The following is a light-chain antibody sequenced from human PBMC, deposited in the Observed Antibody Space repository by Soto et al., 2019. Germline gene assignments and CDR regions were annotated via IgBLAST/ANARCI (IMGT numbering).Light chain of an antibody. CDR3: QQAKSFPFT. CDR2: AAS. CDR1: QGISSW. V-gene: IGKV1-12*01. Sequence: DLQMTQSPSSVSASVGDRVTITCRASQGISSWLAWYQQKPGKAPKLLIYAASNLQSGVPSRFSGFRSRTDLTLTISSLQPEDFATYSCQQAKSFPFTFGPGTIVDIK. J-gene: IGKJ3*01.